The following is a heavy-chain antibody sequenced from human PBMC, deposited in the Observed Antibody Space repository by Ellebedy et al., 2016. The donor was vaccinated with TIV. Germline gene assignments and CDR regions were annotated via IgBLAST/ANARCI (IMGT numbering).Heavy chain of an antibody. CDR1: GLNFNSYA. Sequence: PGGSLRLSCAASGLNFNSYALHWVRQAPGKGLEWVSLISYHGSDKYYADSVKGRFTISRDNSKNTLDLQMNNLRTEDTAVYYCARDPDAFGGQYFDLWGQGTLVIVSS. V-gene: IGHV3-30*04. J-gene: IGHJ5*01. D-gene: IGHD3-10*01. CDR3: ARDPDAFGGQYFDL. CDR2: ISYHGSDK.